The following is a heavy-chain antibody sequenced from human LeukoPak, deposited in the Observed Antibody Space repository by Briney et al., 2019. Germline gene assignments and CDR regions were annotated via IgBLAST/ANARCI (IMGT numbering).Heavy chain of an antibody. CDR3: ARDRGLGWFDP. CDR2: IYTSGST. CDR1: GASISNYY. J-gene: IGHJ5*02. D-gene: IGHD3-10*01. V-gene: IGHV4-4*07. Sequence: SETQSLTCSVSGASISNYYWNWIRQPAAKGLEWIRRIYTSGSTNYNPSLKSRVTMSVDTSNNQFSLKLISVTAADTAVYYCARDRGLGWFDPWGQGTPVTVSS.